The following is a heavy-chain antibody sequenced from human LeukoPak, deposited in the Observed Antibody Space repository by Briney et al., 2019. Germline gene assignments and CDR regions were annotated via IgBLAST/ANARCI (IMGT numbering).Heavy chain of an antibody. V-gene: IGHV1-18*01. D-gene: IGHD3-9*01. J-gene: IGHJ4*02. CDR3: VREDILTGSQPFDY. CDR2: ISAYNGNT. Sequence: GASVKVSCKASGYTFTSYGISWVRQAPGQGLEWMGWISAYNGNTNYAQKLQGRVTMTTDTSTSTAYMELRSLRSDDTAVYYCVREDILTGSQPFDYWGQGTLVTVSS. CDR1: GYTFTSYG.